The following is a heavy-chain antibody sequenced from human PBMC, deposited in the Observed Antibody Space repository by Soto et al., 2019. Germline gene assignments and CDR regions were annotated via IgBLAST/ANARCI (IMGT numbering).Heavy chain of an antibody. CDR1: VITFTNSA. V-gene: IGHV1-58*01. J-gene: IGHJ3*02. CDR2: IVVGGGNT. D-gene: IGHD1-26*01. Sequence: SVKVSCKTSVITFTNSAVQWVRQARGQRLEWIGWIVVGGGNTKDAQRVQERITITRDMSTSTAYMELSDLRPEDTAVYYCAAELYSGGSCCSFDIWGQGTMVTVSS. CDR3: AAELYSGGSCCSFDI.